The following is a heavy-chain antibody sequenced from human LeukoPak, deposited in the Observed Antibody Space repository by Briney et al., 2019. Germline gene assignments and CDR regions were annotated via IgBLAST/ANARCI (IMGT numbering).Heavy chain of an antibody. CDR1: GGSISSYY. CDR3: ASWGYGDYVRY. CDR2: IYYSGST. D-gene: IGHD4-17*01. J-gene: IGHJ4*02. Sequence: SETLSLTCTVSGGSISSYYWSWIRQPPGKGLEWIGYIYYSGSTNYNPSLKSRVTISVDTSKNQFSLKLSSVTAADTAVYYCASWGYGDYVRYWGQGTLVTVSS. V-gene: IGHV4-59*01.